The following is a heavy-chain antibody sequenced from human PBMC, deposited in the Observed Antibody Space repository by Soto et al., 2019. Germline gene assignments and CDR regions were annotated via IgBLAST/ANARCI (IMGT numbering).Heavy chain of an antibody. CDR3: AREGRTGYSFGLDY. J-gene: IGHJ4*02. D-gene: IGHD5-18*01. V-gene: IGHV4-31*03. CDR1: GGSISSGGYY. CDR2: IYYSGST. Sequence: QVQLQESGPGLVKPSQTLSLTCTVSGGSISSGGYYWSWIRQHPGKGLEWIGYIYYSGSTYYNPSLKSRGTISVDTSKNQFSLKLNSVPAADTAVYYCAREGRTGYSFGLDYWGQGTLVTVSS.